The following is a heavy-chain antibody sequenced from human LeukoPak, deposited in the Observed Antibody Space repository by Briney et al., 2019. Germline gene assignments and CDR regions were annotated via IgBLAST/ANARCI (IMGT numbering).Heavy chain of an antibody. J-gene: IGHJ3*02. D-gene: IGHD3-22*01. V-gene: IGHV1-2*02. Sequence: ASVKVSCKASGYTFTGYYMHWVRQAPGQGLEWMGWINPNSGGTNYAQKFQGRVTMTRDTSNSTAYMELSRLRSDDTAVYYCARDIGATMIVVSDAFDIWGQGTMVTVSS. CDR2: INPNSGGT. CDR1: GYTFTGYY. CDR3: ARDIGATMIVVSDAFDI.